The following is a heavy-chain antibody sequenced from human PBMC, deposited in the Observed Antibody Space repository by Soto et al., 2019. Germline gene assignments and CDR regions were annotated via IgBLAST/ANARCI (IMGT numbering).Heavy chain of an antibody. J-gene: IGHJ6*03. CDR1: GYTFTSYY. CDR3: AISTGLSDYYYYYMDV. D-gene: IGHD3-10*01. V-gene: IGHV1-46*01. Sequence: ASVKISCKASGYTFTSYYMHWLRQAPGQGLEWMGIINPSGGSTSYAQKFQGRVTMTRDTSTSTVYMELSSLRSEDTAVYYCAISTGLSDYYYYYMDVWGKGTTVTVSS. CDR2: INPSGGST.